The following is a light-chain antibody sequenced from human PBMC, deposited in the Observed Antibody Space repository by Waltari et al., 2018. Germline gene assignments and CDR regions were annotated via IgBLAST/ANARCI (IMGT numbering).Light chain of an antibody. CDR1: QGISTY. J-gene: IGKJ4*01. Sequence: DIQFTQSPSFLSASVRDRVTITCLPSQGISTYLAWYQQKPGKAPNLLIYAASILQSDIPSRFSGSGSGTEFTLTISSLQHEDFATYYCLHLNNFPLSFGGGTK. CDR2: AAS. V-gene: IGKV1-9*01. CDR3: LHLNNFPLS.